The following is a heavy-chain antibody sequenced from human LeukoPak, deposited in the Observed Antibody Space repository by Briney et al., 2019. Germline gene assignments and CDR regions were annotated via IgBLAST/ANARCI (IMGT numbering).Heavy chain of an antibody. V-gene: IGHV4-61*08. CDR2: MYHTGSS. Sequence: SETLSLTCTVSGGSVDTIDYYWSWIRQPPGKGLEWIGYMYHTGSSIYSPSLKSRLTISVDTSRNQFSLNLSSMTAADTAVYYCAGAGPRSRIDYWGQGTLVTVSS. CDR3: AGAGPRSRIDY. J-gene: IGHJ4*02. CDR1: GGSVDTIDYY. D-gene: IGHD2-8*02.